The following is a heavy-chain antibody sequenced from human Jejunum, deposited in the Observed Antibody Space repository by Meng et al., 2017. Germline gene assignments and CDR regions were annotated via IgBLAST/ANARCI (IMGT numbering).Heavy chain of an antibody. CDR3: ARAVGPYCDGDCLSYYFDY. Sequence: GESLKISCAASGFTFSSSWMNWVRQAPGKGLEWVADIKQDGSEKRYVDSVQGRFTISRDNAKNSLYLQMNSLRAEDTAVYFCARAVGPYCDGDCLSYYFDYWGQGILVTVSS. CDR1: GFTFSSSW. CDR2: IKQDGSEK. V-gene: IGHV3-7*01. D-gene: IGHD2-21*02. J-gene: IGHJ4*02.